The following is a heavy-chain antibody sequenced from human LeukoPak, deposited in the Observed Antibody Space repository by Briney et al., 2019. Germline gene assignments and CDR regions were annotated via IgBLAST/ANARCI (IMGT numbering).Heavy chain of an antibody. CDR1: GFTFTNYW. J-gene: IGHJ4*02. Sequence: PGGSLRLSCAASGFTFTNYWMHWVRHVPGKGLVWVAGISNDGTGTFYADSVQGRFTISRDNAKNTVYLQMNTLRPEDTALYHCATVSEFWGQGTLVTVSS. CDR2: ISNDGTGT. CDR3: ATVSEF. V-gene: IGHV3-74*01.